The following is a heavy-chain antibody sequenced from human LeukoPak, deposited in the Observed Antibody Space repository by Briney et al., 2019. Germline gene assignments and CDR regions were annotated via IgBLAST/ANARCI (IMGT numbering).Heavy chain of an antibody. CDR3: ARAGVGAIYYFDY. V-gene: IGHV3-33*01. Sequence: GVSLRLSCAASGFTFSNYGMHRVRQAPGKGLEWVALIWYDGSNKYYADSVRGRFTISRDNSKNTLYLQMKSLRVEDTAVYYCARAGVGAIYYFDYWGQGTLVTVSS. D-gene: IGHD1-26*01. CDR1: GFTFSNYG. CDR2: IWYDGSNK. J-gene: IGHJ4*02.